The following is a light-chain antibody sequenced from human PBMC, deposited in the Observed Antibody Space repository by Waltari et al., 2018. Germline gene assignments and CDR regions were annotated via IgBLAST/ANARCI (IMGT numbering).Light chain of an antibody. Sequence: EIVLTQSPGTLSLSPGERATLSCRSSQSLSGSYIAWYQQKPGQAPRRLIYGASTRATGIPGRFSVSWSGTYFTLSISRLEPEDFAFYYCQQYCSSPWTFGQGTNVEIK. V-gene: IGKV3-20*01. CDR1: QSLSGSY. J-gene: IGKJ1*01. CDR2: GAS. CDR3: QQYCSSPWT.